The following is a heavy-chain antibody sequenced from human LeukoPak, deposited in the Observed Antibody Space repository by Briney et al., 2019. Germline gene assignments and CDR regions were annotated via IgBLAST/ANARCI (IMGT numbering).Heavy chain of an antibody. CDR1: GFTFSSHA. CDR2: MSISGDRI. J-gene: IGHJ4*02. CDR3: AKADDYGDYVPFDY. Sequence: GGSLRLSCAASGFTFSSHATSWVRQAPGKGLEWVSAMSISGDRILYADSVKGRFTISRDNSKSTLYLQMNSLRAEDTAVYYCAKADDYGDYVPFDYWGQGTLVTVSS. D-gene: IGHD4-17*01. V-gene: IGHV3-23*01.